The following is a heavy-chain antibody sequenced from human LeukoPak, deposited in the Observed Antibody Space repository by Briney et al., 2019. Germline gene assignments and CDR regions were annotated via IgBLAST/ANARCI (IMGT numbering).Heavy chain of an antibody. J-gene: IGHJ5*02. CDR3: ARVFTAARGLENWFDP. V-gene: IGHV1-8*03. CDR1: GYTFTSYD. D-gene: IGHD6-6*01. Sequence: ASVKVSCKAPGYTFTSYDINWVRQATGQGLEWMGWMNPNSGNTGYAQKFQGRVTITSNTSISTAYMELSSLRSEDTAVYYCARVFTAARGLENWFDPWGQGTLVTVSS. CDR2: MNPNSGNT.